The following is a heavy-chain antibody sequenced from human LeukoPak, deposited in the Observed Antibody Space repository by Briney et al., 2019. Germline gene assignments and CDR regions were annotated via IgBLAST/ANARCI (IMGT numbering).Heavy chain of an antibody. J-gene: IGHJ4*02. CDR3: ARDAGYGYWVADF. V-gene: IGHV3-7*01. CDR1: GFSFSSYW. D-gene: IGHD5-18*01. Sequence: PGGSLRLSCGASGFSFSSYWINWVRQAPGEGLEWVAHIKHDGSQKYYVDSVKGRFTISRDNAKNSLYLQMSSLRVEDTAVYYCARDAGYGYWVADFWGQGTLVTVSS. CDR2: IKHDGSQK.